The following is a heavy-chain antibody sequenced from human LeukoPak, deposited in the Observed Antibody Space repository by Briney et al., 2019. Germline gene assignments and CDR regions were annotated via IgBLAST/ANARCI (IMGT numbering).Heavy chain of an antibody. Sequence: GGSLRLSCAASGFTFSSYGMHWVRQAPGKGLEWVAFIRYDGSNKYYADSVKGRFTISRDNSKNTLYLQMNSLRAEDTAVYYCAKDLLSGSYRFDYWGQGTLVTVSS. V-gene: IGHV3-30*02. CDR2: IRYDGSNK. CDR3: AKDLLSGSYRFDY. CDR1: GFTFSSYG. D-gene: IGHD1-26*01. J-gene: IGHJ4*02.